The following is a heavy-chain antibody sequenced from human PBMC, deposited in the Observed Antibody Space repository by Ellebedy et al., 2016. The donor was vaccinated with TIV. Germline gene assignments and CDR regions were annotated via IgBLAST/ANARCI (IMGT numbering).Heavy chain of an antibody. J-gene: IGHJ2*01. CDR2: LNSNGSSP. D-gene: IGHD5-24*01. V-gene: IGHV3-74*03. CDR3: EKVRKSATTYWYFDL. CDR1: GFTFTNYW. Sequence: PGGSLRLSCAASGFTFTNYWMHWVRQAPGKGLVWVSRLNSNGSSPTYTDSVKGRFTISRDNAKNSLYLQMNSLRAEDTALYYCEKVRKSATTYWYFDLWGRGTLGTVSS.